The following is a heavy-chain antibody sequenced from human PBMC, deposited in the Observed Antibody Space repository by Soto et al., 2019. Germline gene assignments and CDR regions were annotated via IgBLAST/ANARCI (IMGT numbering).Heavy chain of an antibody. CDR2: ISAHNGNT. Sequence: QVHLVQSGAEVKKPGASVKVSCKASGYTFTSYGITWVRQAPGQGLEWMGWISAHNGNTDYAQKLQGRVIVTRHTSTSTAYMELRSLRSDDTAVYYCARGRYGDYWGQGARVTVST. V-gene: IGHV1-18*01. J-gene: IGHJ4*02. CDR3: ARGRYGDY. D-gene: IGHD1-1*01. CDR1: GYTFTSYG.